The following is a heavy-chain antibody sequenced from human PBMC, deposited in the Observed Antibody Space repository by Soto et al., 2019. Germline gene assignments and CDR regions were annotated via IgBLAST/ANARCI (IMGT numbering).Heavy chain of an antibody. Sequence: QVQLVQSGAEVKKPGSSVKVSCKASGGTFSSYTISWVRQAPGQGLEWMGRIIPILGIANYAQKFQGRVTITADKYTTTAYIELRSLRSEDTDVYYCAMEYCSSTSYYRDYWCQGTLVTVSA. J-gene: IGHJ4*02. CDR2: IIPILGIA. V-gene: IGHV1-69*02. CDR1: GGTFSSYT. D-gene: IGHD2-2*02. CDR3: AMEYCSSTSYYRDY.